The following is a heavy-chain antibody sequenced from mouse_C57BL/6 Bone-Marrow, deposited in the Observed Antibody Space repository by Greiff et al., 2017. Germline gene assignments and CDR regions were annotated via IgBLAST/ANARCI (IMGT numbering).Heavy chain of an antibody. J-gene: IGHJ1*03. CDR1: GFTFSDYG. Sequence: EVQLVESGGGLVKPGGSLKLSCAASGFTFSDYGMHWVRQAPEKGLEWVAYISSGSSTIYYADTVKGRFTISRDNAKNTLFLQMTSLRSEDTAMYYCARLSHWYFDVWGTGTTVTVSS. V-gene: IGHV5-17*01. CDR3: ARLSHWYFDV. CDR2: ISSGSSTI.